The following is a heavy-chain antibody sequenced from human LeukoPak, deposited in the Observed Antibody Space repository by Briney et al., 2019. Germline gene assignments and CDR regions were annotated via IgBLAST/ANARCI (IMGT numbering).Heavy chain of an antibody. CDR2: INHRRST. CDR1: GGSFSGYY. V-gene: IGHV4-34*01. Sequence: PSETLSLTCAVYGGSFSGYYWTWIRQPPGKGLEWIGEINHRRSTKYSPSLKSRVTISVDTSKNQFSLKLSSVTAADTAVYYCARWALSLLWFGELSGPFDYWGQGALVTVSS. D-gene: IGHD3-10*01. CDR3: ARWALSLLWFGELSGPFDY. J-gene: IGHJ4*02.